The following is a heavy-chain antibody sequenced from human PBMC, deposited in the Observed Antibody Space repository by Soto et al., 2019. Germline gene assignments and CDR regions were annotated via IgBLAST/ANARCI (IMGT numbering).Heavy chain of an antibody. V-gene: IGHV4-39*01. CDR3: GGQYYGAKGYYFEN. D-gene: IGHD4-17*01. CDR1: NGSISSRSSY. CDR2: IYYIGNT. Sequence: QLQLQESGSGLVKASETLSLTCIVSNGSISSRSSYWGWIRQTPGKGLEWIGSIYYIGNTYYNPSLKSRVTISIDTSKTQFSLKMNSVTAADTAVYFCGGQYYGAKGYYFENWGQGALVTVSS. J-gene: IGHJ4*02.